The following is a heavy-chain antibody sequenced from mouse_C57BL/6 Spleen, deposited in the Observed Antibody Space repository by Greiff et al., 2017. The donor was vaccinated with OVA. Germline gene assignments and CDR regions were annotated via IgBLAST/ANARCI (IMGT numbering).Heavy chain of an antibody. CDR3: ARGNYGNYFDY. J-gene: IGHJ2*01. D-gene: IGHD2-1*01. Sequence: EVKLMETGGGLVQPGGSLKLSCAASGFTFSDSYMYWVRQTPEKRLEWVAYISNGGGSTYSPDTVKGRFTISRDNAKNTLYLQMSRLKAEDTAMYYCARGNYGNYFDYWGQGTTLTVSS. CDR2: ISNGGGST. CDR1: GFTFSDSY. V-gene: IGHV5-12*01.